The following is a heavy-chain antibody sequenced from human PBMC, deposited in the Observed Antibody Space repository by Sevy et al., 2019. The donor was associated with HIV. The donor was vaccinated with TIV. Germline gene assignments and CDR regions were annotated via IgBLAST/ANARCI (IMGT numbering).Heavy chain of an antibody. CDR2: IWYDGSDQ. J-gene: IGHJ3*01. CDR1: GFTFSNYG. CDR3: ARERDRQALNV. Sequence: GGSLRLSCAASGFTFSNYGMHWVRQAPGKGLEWVAVIWYDGSDQYYADSVKGRFTISRDNSKNTLFMQVNSLRAEDTALYYCARERDRQALNVWGQGTMVTVSS. V-gene: IGHV3-33*01.